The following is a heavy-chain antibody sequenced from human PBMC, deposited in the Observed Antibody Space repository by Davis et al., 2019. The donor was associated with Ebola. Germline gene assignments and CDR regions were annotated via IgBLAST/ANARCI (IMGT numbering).Heavy chain of an antibody. D-gene: IGHD3-16*02. Sequence: MPSETLSLTCTVSGGSISSSSYYWGWIRQPPGKGLEWIGSIYYSGSTYYNPSLKSRVTISVDTSKNQFSLKLSSVTAADTAVYYCARLLYDYIWGSYRYGFDYWGQGTLVTVSS. J-gene: IGHJ4*02. CDR1: GGSISSSSYY. CDR3: ARLLYDYIWGSYRYGFDY. CDR2: IYYSGST. V-gene: IGHV4-39*07.